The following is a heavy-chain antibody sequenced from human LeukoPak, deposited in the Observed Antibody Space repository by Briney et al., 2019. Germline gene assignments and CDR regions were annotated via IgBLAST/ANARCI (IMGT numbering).Heavy chain of an antibody. CDR1: GGTFSSYA. Sequence: SVKVSCKASGGTFSSYAISWVRQAPGQGLEWMGGIVPIFGTANYAQKFQGRVTITTDESTSTAYMELSSLRSEDTAVYYYARVAGATPYYYYMDVWGKGTTVTVSS. CDR2: IVPIFGTA. J-gene: IGHJ6*03. D-gene: IGHD3-10*01. V-gene: IGHV1-69*05. CDR3: ARVAGATPYYYYMDV.